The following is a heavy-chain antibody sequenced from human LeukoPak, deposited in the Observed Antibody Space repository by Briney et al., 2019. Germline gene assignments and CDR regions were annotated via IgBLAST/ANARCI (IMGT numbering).Heavy chain of an antibody. J-gene: IGHJ4*02. CDR3: ASWGYSYGYYFDY. V-gene: IGHV3-11*03. D-gene: IGHD5-18*01. Sequence: PGGSLRLSCAASGFTFSDYYMSSIRQAPGKGLEWVSYISSSSSYTNYADSVKGRFTISRDNAKNSMYLQMNSLRAEDTAVYYCASWGYSYGYYFDYWGQGTLVTVSS. CDR2: ISSSSSYT. CDR1: GFTFSDYY.